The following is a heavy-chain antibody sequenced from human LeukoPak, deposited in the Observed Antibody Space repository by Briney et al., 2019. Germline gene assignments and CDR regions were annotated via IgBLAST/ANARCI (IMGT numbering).Heavy chain of an antibody. CDR2: IYYSGST. V-gene: IGHV4-39*01. CDR1: GGSISSSSYY. J-gene: IGHJ4*02. D-gene: IGHD6-13*01. Sequence: PSETLSLTCTVSGGSISSSSYYWGWIRQPPGKGLKWIGSIYYSGSTYYNPSLKSRVTISVDTSKNQFSLKLSSVTVADTAVYYCARHVMDSSSWENFDYWGQGTLVTVSS. CDR3: ARHVMDSSSWENFDY.